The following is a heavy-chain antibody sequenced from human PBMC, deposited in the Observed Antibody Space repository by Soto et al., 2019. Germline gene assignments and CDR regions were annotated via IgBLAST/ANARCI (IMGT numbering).Heavy chain of an antibody. CDR1: GFTFDDYA. V-gene: IGHV3-9*01. CDR2: ISGNSGSI. J-gene: IGHJ5*02. D-gene: IGHD3-10*01. Sequence: EVQLLESGGGLVQPGGSLRLSCAASGFTFDDYAMHWVRQAPGKGLEWVSGISGNSGSIGYADSVKGRFTISRDNAKNSLYLQMNSLRAEDTALYYCAKDWAAFGELLDNWFDPWGQGTLVTVSS. CDR3: AKDWAAFGELLDNWFDP.